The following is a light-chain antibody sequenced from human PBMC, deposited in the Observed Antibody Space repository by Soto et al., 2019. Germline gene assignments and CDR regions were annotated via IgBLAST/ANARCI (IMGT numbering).Light chain of an antibody. Sequence: DIQMTQSPSSLSASVGDRATITCRASQSISSYLNWYQQKPGKAPKLLIYAASSLQSGVPSRFSGSGSGTDFTLTISSLQPEDFANYYCQQSYSTPVTFGQGTKLEIK. J-gene: IGKJ2*01. CDR3: QQSYSTPVT. V-gene: IGKV1-39*01. CDR2: AAS. CDR1: QSISSY.